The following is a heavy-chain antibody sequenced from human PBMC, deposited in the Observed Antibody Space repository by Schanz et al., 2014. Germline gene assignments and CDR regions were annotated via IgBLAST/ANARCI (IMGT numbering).Heavy chain of an antibody. CDR3: ARELRLEYYFDY. CDR2: INPNSGGT. Sequence: QVQLLLSGAEVKKPGASVKVSCKASGYTFTGYYMHWVRQAPGQGLEWMGRINPNSGGTNYAQKFQGRVTMTRDTSISTAYMELSSLRSDDTAVYYCARELRLEYYFDYWGQGTQVTVSS. CDR1: GYTFTGYY. D-gene: IGHD4-17*01. J-gene: IGHJ4*02. V-gene: IGHV1-2*02.